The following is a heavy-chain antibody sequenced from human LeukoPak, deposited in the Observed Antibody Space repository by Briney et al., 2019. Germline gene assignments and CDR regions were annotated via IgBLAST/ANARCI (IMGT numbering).Heavy chain of an antibody. V-gene: IGHV3-23*01. CDR1: GFTFSNYA. CDR2: ISGAGGST. J-gene: IGHJ4*02. Sequence: GGSLRLSCTSSGFTFSNYAMTWVRQAPGKGLEWVSTISGAGGSTYYADSVEGRFTISRDNSKNTLSLQMNSLRAEDTAIYYCVRDLVIFEYWGQGTLATVSS. CDR3: VRDLVIFEY.